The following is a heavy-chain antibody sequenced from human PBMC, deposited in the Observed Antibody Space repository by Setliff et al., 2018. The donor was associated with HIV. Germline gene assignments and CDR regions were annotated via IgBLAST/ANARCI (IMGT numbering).Heavy chain of an antibody. CDR2: IIPLFGTS. J-gene: IGHJ4*02. CDR1: GGTFNNYA. D-gene: IGHD3-10*01. CDR3: ATVFYYDSESFSLDY. Sequence: GASVKVSCKASGGTFNNYAISWVRQAPGQGLEWVGGIIPLFGTSNYALKFQGRVTITANESTNTANMELSSLRSVDTAMYYCATVFYYDSESFSLDYWGQGMLVTVSS. V-gene: IGHV1-69*13.